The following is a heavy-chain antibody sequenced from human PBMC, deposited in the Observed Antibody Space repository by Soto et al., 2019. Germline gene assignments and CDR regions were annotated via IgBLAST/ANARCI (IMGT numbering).Heavy chain of an antibody. J-gene: IGHJ5*02. CDR2: IYPGDSDT. D-gene: IGHD3-10*01. CDR3: ARVGLWFGESLSRGWFDP. CDR1: GYSFTSYW. Sequence: GESLKISCKGSGYSFTSYWIGWVRQMPGKGLEWMGIIYPGDSDTRYSPSFQGQVTISADKSISTAYLQWSSLKASDTAMYYCARVGLWFGESLSRGWFDPWGQGTLVTVSS. V-gene: IGHV5-51*01.